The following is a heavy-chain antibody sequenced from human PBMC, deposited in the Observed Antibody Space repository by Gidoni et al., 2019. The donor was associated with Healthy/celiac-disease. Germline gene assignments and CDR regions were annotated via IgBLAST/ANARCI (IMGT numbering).Heavy chain of an antibody. J-gene: IGHJ4*02. Sequence: QVQLVESGGGVVQPGRSLGLPCAASGFPFSRYAMPWVRQAPGKGLEWVAVISYDGSNKYYADSVKGRFTISRDNSKNTLYLQMNSLRAEDTAVYYCASEHVYYDFWSGYYRANEDDYWGQGTLVTVSS. CDR2: ISYDGSNK. V-gene: IGHV3-30-3*01. D-gene: IGHD3-3*01. CDR1: GFPFSRYA. CDR3: ASEHVYYDFWSGYYRANEDDY.